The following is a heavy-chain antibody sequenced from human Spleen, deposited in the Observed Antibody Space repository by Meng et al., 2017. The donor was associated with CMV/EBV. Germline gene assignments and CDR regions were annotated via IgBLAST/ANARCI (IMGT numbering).Heavy chain of an antibody. V-gene: IGHV3-30*02. J-gene: IGHJ4*02. CDR3: AKAEKMERPYYFDY. CDR2: IRYDGSNK. CDR1: GFTFSSYG. D-gene: IGHD1-1*01. Sequence: SGFTFSSYGMHWVRQAPGKGLEWVAFIRYDGSNKYYADSVKGRFTISRDNSKNTLYLQMNSLRAEDTAVYYCAKAEKMERPYYFDYWGQGTLVTVSS.